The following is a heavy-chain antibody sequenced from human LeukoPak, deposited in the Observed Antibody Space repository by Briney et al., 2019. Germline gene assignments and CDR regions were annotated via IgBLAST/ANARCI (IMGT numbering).Heavy chain of an antibody. J-gene: IGHJ4*02. V-gene: IGHV3-21*05. CDR3: ARWGLGPSFDF. CDR2: ISAGSDYI. D-gene: IGHD1-26*01. CDR1: GFSFTGYT. Sequence: PGGSLRLSCAASGFSFTGYTMTWVRQAPGKGLQWISYISAGSDYIFYADSVRGRFTISRDNAKKSVSLQMNSLRADDTAVYYCARWGLGPSFDFWGQGNLVTVAS.